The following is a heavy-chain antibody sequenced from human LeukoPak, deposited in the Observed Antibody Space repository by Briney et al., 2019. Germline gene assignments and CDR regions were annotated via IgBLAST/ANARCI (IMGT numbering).Heavy chain of an antibody. Sequence: GGSLRLSCAVSGPIVSANYMSWVRQAPGKGLEWISILYVNENRYYADSVKGRFIISRDTSKNTLYLQMNSLRAEDTAMYYCVREDLGVDYWGQGTLVTVSS. CDR1: GPIVSANY. CDR2: LYVNENR. CDR3: VREDLGVDY. J-gene: IGHJ4*02. V-gene: IGHV3-53*01. D-gene: IGHD3-3*01.